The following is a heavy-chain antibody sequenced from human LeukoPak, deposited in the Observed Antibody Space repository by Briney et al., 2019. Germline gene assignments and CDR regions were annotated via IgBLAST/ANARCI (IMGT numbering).Heavy chain of an antibody. CDR2: INAGNGNT. CDR1: GYTFTSYA. CDR3: ARGYSSSWYRYYYYYGMDV. V-gene: IGHV1-3*01. D-gene: IGHD6-13*01. J-gene: IGHJ6*02. Sequence: AASVKVSCTASGYTFTSYAMHWVRQAPGQRLEWMGWINAGNGNTKYSQKFQGRVTITRDTSASTAYMELSSLRSEDTAVYYCARGYSSSWYRYYYYYGMDVWGQGTTVTVS.